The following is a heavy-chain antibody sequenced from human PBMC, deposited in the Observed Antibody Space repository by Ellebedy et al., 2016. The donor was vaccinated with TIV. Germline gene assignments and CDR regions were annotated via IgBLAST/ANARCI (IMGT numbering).Heavy chain of an antibody. V-gene: IGHV1-18*01. D-gene: IGHD4-17*01. CDR2: ISAYNGNT. CDR1: GYTFTSSG. Sequence: AASVTVSCKASGYTFTSSGISWVRQAPGQGLEWMGWISAYNGNTNYAQKLQGRVTMTTATSTSTAYMELRSLRSDDTAVYYCARVGYGDYVGDYWGQGTLVTVSS. J-gene: IGHJ4*02. CDR3: ARVGYGDYVGDY.